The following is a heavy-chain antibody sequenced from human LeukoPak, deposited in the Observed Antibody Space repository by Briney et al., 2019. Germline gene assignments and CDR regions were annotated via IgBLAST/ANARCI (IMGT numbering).Heavy chain of an antibody. CDR3: TRAGRWKSQWLPFDY. V-gene: IGHV3-33*01. J-gene: IGHJ4*02. Sequence: PGGSLRLSCAASGFTFSSHGMHWVRQASGKGLEWVAVIWYDGNTKYYADSVKGRFTISRENAKNSLYLQMNSLRAGDTAVYYCTRAGRWKSQWLPFDYWGQGTLVTVSS. CDR2: IWYDGNTK. D-gene: IGHD6-19*01. CDR1: GFTFSSHG.